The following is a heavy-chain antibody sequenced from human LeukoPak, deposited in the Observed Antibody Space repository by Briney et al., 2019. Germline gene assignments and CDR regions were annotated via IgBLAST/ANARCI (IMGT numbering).Heavy chain of an antibody. Sequence: GGSLRLSCAASGFTFSNYDMHWGRQATGKGLEWVSSIDTDGDTSYPDSVKGRFTISRENAKSSLYLQMNSLRAGDTAIYYCARELGDAGSFDIWGQGTMVTVSS. CDR3: ARELGDAGSFDI. CDR2: IDTDGDT. D-gene: IGHD3-16*01. J-gene: IGHJ3*02. CDR1: GFTFSNYD. V-gene: IGHV3-13*01.